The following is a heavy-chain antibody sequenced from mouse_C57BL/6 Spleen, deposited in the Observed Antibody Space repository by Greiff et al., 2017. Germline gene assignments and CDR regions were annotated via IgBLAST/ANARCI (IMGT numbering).Heavy chain of an antibody. V-gene: IGHV1-55*01. CDR1: GYTFTSYW. CDR3: ARRYYGSSYFDY. CDR2: IYPGSGST. D-gene: IGHD1-1*01. J-gene: IGHJ2*01. Sequence: QVQLQQPGAELVKPGASVKMSCKASGYTFTSYWITWVKQRPGQGLEWIGDIYPGSGSTNYNEKFKSKATLTVDTSSSTAYMQLSSLTSEDSAVYYWARRYYGSSYFDYWGQGTTLTVSS.